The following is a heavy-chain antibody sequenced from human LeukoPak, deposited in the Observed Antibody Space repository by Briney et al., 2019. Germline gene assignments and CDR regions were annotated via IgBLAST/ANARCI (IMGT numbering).Heavy chain of an antibody. J-gene: IGHJ3*02. CDR3: ARRDSSGWYDAFDI. V-gene: IGHV4-39*01. D-gene: IGHD6-19*01. Sequence: SETLSLTCTVSGDSISSSSYYWGWIRQPPGKGLEWIGSIYYSGSTYYNPSLKSRVTISVDTSKNQFSLKLSSVTAADTAVYYCARRDSSGWYDAFDIWGQGTMVTVSS. CDR1: GDSISSSSYY. CDR2: IYYSGST.